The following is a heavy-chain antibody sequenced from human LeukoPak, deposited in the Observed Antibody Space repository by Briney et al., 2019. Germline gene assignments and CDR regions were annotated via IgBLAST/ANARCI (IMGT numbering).Heavy chain of an antibody. D-gene: IGHD1-26*01. J-gene: IGHJ3*02. CDR3: AGFSGSYLSGAFDI. CDR2: IYYNGST. CDR1: GGSVSSSYY. Sequence: SSETLSLTCTVSGGSVSSSYYWGWIRQPPGKGLEWIGSIYYNGSTYYNPSFKSRVTISADTSKNQFSLKLSSVTAADTSVYYCAGFSGSYLSGAFDIWGQGTMVTVSS. V-gene: IGHV4-39*01.